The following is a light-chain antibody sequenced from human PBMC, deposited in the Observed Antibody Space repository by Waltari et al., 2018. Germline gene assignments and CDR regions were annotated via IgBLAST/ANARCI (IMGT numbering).Light chain of an antibody. CDR1: QSVGRS. CDR3: QHYVRLPVT. CDR2: GAS. V-gene: IGKV3-20*01. J-gene: IGKJ1*01. Sequence: EIVLTQSPGTLSLSPGERATLSCRASQSVGRSLAWYQQKPGQAPRLLIYGASIRATGIPDRFSGGGSGTDFSLTISRLEPEDFAAYHCQHYVRLPVTFDQGTKVEIK.